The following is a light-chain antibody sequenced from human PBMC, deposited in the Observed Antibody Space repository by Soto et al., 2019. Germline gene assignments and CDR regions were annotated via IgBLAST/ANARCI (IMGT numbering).Light chain of an antibody. CDR3: QQYDNLLT. V-gene: IGKV1-33*01. J-gene: IGKJ4*01. CDR1: QDISKY. CDR2: GAS. Sequence: DIQMTQSPSSLSASEGDRVTITCQASQDISKYLNWYQQKPGKAPKLLIYGASNLQTGVPSRFSGSGSGTDFTFTISSLQPEDIATYYCQQYDNLLTFGGGTKVEIK.